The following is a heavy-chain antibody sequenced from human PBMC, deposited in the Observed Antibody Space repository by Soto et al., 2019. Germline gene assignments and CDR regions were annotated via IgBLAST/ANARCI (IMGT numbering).Heavy chain of an antibody. CDR3: ARRHYYDSSGYPYYYYGMDV. CDR1: GFTFRSFD. J-gene: IGHJ6*02. D-gene: IGHD3-22*01. Sequence: GGSLRLSCAASGFTFRSFDFHWVRQATGKGLEWVATIGTIGDTYYPVSVKGRFTVSRENANSSVSLQMDSLRVGDTAVYYCARRHYYDSSGYPYYYYGMDVWGPGTTVTVYS. CDR2: IGTIGDT. V-gene: IGHV3-13*01.